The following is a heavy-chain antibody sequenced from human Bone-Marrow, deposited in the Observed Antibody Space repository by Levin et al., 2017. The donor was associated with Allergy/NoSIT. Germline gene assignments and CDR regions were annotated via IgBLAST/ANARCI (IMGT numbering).Heavy chain of an antibody. Sequence: GASVKVSCKASGGTFSSYAISWVRQAPGQGLEWMGGIIPIFGTANYAQKFQGRVTITADESTSTAYMELSSLRSEDTAVYYCAKNPLSPCRSSTSCYDWWFDPWGQGTLVTVSS. V-gene: IGHV1-69*13. D-gene: IGHD2-2*01. CDR2: IIPIFGTA. CDR1: GGTFSSYA. CDR3: AKNPLSPCRSSTSCYDWWFDP. J-gene: IGHJ5*02.